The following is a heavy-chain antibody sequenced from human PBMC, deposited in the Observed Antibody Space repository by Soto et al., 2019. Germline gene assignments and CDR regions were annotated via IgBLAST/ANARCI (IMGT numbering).Heavy chain of an antibody. Sequence: EVQLVESGGGLVQPGGSLRLSCAASGFTVSSNYMSWVRQAPGKGLEWVSIIYSGGSTYYADSVRGRFTISRDNSKNTLYLHMNSLRAEDTAVYYRARGAPDYIWCSYRQPYHYWVQGTLVTVSS. CDR2: IYSGGST. D-gene: IGHD3-16*02. J-gene: IGHJ4*02. CDR1: GFTVSSNY. V-gene: IGHV3-66*01. CDR3: ARGAPDYIWCSYRQPYHY.